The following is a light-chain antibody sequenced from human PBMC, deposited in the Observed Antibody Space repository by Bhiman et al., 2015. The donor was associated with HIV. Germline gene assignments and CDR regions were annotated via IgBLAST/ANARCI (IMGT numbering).Light chain of an antibody. CDR1: GSDVGGYNH. Sequence: QSALTQPASVSGSPGQSITISCTGSGSDVGGYNHVSWYQQHPGKAPKLMIYDVSNRPSGVSNRFSGSKSGNTASLTISGLQAEDEADCYCSSLTSSLSYVFGIGTNVTVL. V-gene: IGLV2-14*03. CDR3: SSLTSSLSYV. CDR2: DVS. J-gene: IGLJ1*01.